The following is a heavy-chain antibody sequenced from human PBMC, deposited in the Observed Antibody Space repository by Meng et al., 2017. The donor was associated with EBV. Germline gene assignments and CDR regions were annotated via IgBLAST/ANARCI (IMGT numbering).Heavy chain of an antibody. Sequence: QIPLKESGPTLVKPLQTLTLTCTFSGFSLSTRGVGVGWIRQPPGKALEWLALIYWDDDKRYSPSLKSRLTITKDTSKNQVVLTMTNMDPVDAATYYCAHIIAARPFDYWGQGTLVTVSS. V-gene: IGHV2-5*02. J-gene: IGHJ4*02. CDR1: GFSLSTRGVG. D-gene: IGHD6-6*01. CDR3: AHIIAARPFDY. CDR2: IYWDDDK.